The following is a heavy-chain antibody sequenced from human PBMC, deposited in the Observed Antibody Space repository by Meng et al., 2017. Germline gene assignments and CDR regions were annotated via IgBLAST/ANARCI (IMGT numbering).Heavy chain of an antibody. Sequence: GQLGRAGGGGRKPGSSAKVSCKASGATFRSDAISWVRPGPGQRVGWMGGIIPIFGTANYAQKFQGRFTNNEEKSTSTAYMGLSRLRSEETAVYYWAGGPPGWFDPWGQGTLVTVSS. V-gene: IGHV1-69*06. J-gene: IGHJ5*02. CDR3: AGGPPGWFDP. CDR2: IIPIFGTA. CDR1: GATFRSDA. D-gene: IGHD2-15*01.